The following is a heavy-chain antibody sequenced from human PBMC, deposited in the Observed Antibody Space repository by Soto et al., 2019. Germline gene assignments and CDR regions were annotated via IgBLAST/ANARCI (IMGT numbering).Heavy chain of an antibody. J-gene: IGHJ4*01. CDR1: EFTFSNYA. CDR3: VTDLSRSGVVVFDS. CDR2: ISGNDDST. V-gene: IGHV3-23*01. Sequence: PGGSLRLSCVVSEFTFSNYAMSWVRQAPGKGLEWVSGISGNDDSTYYADSVKGRCIISRDNSKNTLDLQMNSLRAQDTAVYYCVTDLSRSGVVVFDSWREGIRVTVSS. D-gene: IGHD3-22*01.